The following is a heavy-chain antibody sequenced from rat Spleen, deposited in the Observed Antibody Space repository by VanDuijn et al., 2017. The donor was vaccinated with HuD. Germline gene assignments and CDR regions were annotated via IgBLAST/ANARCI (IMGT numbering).Heavy chain of an antibody. CDR1: GFTFSDFY. D-gene: IGHD4-3*01. J-gene: IGHJ2*01. CDR2: ISYDGSST. V-gene: IGHV5-29*01. CDR3: ATHNAGYFDY. Sequence: EVQLVESDGGLVQPGRSLKLSCVASGFTFSDFYMAWVRQAPTKGLAWVATISYDGSSTYYRDSVKGRFTISRDNAKNTLYLQMDSLRPEDTATYYCATHNAGYFDYWGQGVMVTVSS.